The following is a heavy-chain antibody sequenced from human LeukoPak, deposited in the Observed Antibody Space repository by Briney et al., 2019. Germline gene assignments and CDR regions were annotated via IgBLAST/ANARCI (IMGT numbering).Heavy chain of an antibody. CDR1: GASICSFF. Sequence: SETLSLTCTVSGASICSFFWTWIRQPPGKGLEWIGHIYYSRSTNYNPSLKSRVTMSIDTSKNQFSLKLTSVTAADTAVYYCARGSWAPAMTTPPPDFDYWGQGTLVTVSS. V-gene: IGHV4-59*01. J-gene: IGHJ4*02. CDR2: IYYSRST. D-gene: IGHD1-14*01. CDR3: ARGSWAPAMTTPPPDFDY.